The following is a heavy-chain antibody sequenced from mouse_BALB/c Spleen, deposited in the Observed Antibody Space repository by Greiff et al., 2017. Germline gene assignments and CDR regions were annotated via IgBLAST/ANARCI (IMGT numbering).Heavy chain of an antibody. Sequence: QVQLQQPGAELVRPGASVKLSCKASGYTFTSYWINWVKQRPGQGLEWIGNIYPSDSYTNYNQKFKDKATLTVDKSSSTAYMQLSSPTSEDSAVYYCTRTTVVEAWFAYWGQGTLVTVSA. CDR2: IYPSDSYT. CDR1: GYTFTSYW. CDR3: TRTTVVEAWFAY. J-gene: IGHJ3*01. D-gene: IGHD1-1*01. V-gene: IGHV1-69*02.